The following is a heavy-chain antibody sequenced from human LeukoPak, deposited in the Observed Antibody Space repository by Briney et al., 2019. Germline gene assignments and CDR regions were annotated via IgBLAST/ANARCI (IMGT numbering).Heavy chain of an antibody. J-gene: IGHJ2*01. CDR1: GGSISSYY. D-gene: IGHD5-24*01. V-gene: IGHV4-59*01. Sequence: SETLSLTCTVSGGSISSYYWSWTRQPPGKGLEWIGYIYYSGSTNYNPSLKSRVTISVDTSKNQFSLKLSSVTAADTAVYYCARAERSMATTSGDFDLWGRGTLVTVSS. CDR3: ARAERSMATTSGDFDL. CDR2: IYYSGST.